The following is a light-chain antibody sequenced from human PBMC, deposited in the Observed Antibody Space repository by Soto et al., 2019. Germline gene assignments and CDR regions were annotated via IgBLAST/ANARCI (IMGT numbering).Light chain of an antibody. CDR3: QQYSSYPPYT. CDR1: QTVYSW. Sequence: DIQMTQSPSSVSASVGDRVTITCRASQTVYSWLAWYQQKPGKAPKLLISEASTLQSGVPSRFDGSGSGTEFTLAISRLQPDDFATYYCQQYSSYPPYTFGQGTK. CDR2: EAS. J-gene: IGKJ2*01. V-gene: IGKV1-5*03.